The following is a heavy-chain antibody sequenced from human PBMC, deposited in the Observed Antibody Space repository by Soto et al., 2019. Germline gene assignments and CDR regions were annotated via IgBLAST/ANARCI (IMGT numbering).Heavy chain of an antibody. CDR2: IYYSGST. J-gene: IGHJ4*02. D-gene: IGHD4-17*01. Sequence: QVQLQESGPGLVKPSQTLSLTCIVSGASISSGGYYWSWIRQHPGKGLEWIGFIYYSGSTYSNPSLRSRVTISVDTSKSQFSLNLSSVTAADTAVYYCAREGVTTNYFDYWGQGTLVTVSS. V-gene: IGHV4-31*03. CDR1: GASISSGGYY. CDR3: AREGVTTNYFDY.